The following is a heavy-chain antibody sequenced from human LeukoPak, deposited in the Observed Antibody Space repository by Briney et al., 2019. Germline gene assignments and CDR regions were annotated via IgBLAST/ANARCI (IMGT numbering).Heavy chain of an antibody. CDR3: ARDHDWAFDL. D-gene: IGHD3-9*01. J-gene: IGHJ4*02. CDR2: INHNAEMI. V-gene: IGHV3-48*02. CDR1: GFPFGSYV. Sequence: GGSLRLSCEASGFPFGSYVMSWVRQTPGKGLEWIAYINHNAEMIFYPDFVKGRFTISRDNAKNSLYLQMNALRYEDTAIYYCARDHDWAFDLWGQGTLVTVSS.